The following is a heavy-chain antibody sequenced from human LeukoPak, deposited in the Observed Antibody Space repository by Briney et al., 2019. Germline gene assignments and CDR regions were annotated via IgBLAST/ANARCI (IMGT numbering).Heavy chain of an antibody. V-gene: IGHV4-34*01. J-gene: IGHJ4*02. CDR1: GGSFSGYY. CDR3: ARAVKNSSPDY. Sequence: PSETLSLTCAVYGGSFSGYYWSWIRQPPGKGLEWIGEINHSGSTNYNPPLKSRVTISVDTSKNQFSLKLSSVTAADTAVYYCARAVKNSSPDYWGQGTLVTVSS. CDR2: INHSGST. D-gene: IGHD6-13*01.